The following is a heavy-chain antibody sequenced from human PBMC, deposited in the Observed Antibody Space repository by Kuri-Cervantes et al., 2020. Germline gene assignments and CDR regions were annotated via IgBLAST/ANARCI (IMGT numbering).Heavy chain of an antibody. V-gene: IGHV3-33*06. CDR3: AKDPLHYDFWSGYCAGGFDY. CDR2: IWYDGSNK. D-gene: IGHD3-3*01. J-gene: IGHJ4*02. CDR1: GFTFSSYG. Sequence: LSLTCAASGFTFSSYGMHWVRQAPGKGLEWVAVIWYDGSNKYYADSVKGRFTISRDNSKNTLYLQMNSLRAEDTAVYYCAKDPLHYDFWSGYCAGGFDYWGQGTLVTVSS.